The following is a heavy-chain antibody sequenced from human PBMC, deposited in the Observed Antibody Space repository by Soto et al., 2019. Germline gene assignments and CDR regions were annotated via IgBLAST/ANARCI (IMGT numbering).Heavy chain of an antibody. CDR3: AKDSQYDYVWGSYRSYFDY. D-gene: IGHD3-16*02. CDR1: GFTFSSYA. V-gene: IGHV3-23*01. Sequence: GSLRLSCAASGFTFSSYAMSWGRQAPGKGLEWVSAISGSGGSTYYADSVKGRFTISRDNSKNTLYLQMNSLRAEDTAVYYCAKDSQYDYVWGSYRSYFDYWGQGTLVTVSS. CDR2: ISGSGGST. J-gene: IGHJ4*02.